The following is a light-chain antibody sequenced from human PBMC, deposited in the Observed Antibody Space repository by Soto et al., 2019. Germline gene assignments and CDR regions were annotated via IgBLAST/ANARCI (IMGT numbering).Light chain of an antibody. CDR1: QSVSSSY. CDR3: QQYGSTPLYT. V-gene: IGKV3-20*01. Sequence: EIVLTQSPGTLSLSPGERATLSCRASQSVSSSYFAWYQQKPGQPPRLLIYGASSRASGIPDRFTGSGSGTDFTLTITRPEPQDFAVYHCQQYGSTPLYTFGQGTKLEIK. J-gene: IGKJ2*01. CDR2: GAS.